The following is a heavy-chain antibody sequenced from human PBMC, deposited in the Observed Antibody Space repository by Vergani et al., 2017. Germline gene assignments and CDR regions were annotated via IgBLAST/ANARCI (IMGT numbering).Heavy chain of an antibody. CDR1: GYTFTSYD. CDR3: ARYPAAAGKHWFDP. J-gene: IGHJ5*02. V-gene: IGHV1-8*01. CDR2: MNPNSGNT. Sequence: QVQLVQSGAEVKKPGASVRVSCKSSGYTFTSYDINWVRQATGQGLEWMGWMNPNSGNTGYAQKFQGRVTMTRNTSIRTAYMELSSLRSEDTAVYYCARYPAAAGKHWFDPWGQGTLVTVSS. D-gene: IGHD6-13*01.